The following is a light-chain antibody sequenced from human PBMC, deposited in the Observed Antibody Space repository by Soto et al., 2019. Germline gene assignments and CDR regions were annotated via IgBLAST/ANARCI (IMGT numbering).Light chain of an antibody. CDR3: QQRRNT. CDR1: QSVSSSY. Sequence: TPSPGTLPRSPWERAALFCRASQSVSSSYLAWYQKKPGQAPRLLIYGASSRATGIPARFSGSGSGTDFTLTISSLEPEGFAVYYCQQRRNTFGQGTRLEI. CDR2: GAS. V-gene: IGKV3D-20*02. J-gene: IGKJ5*01.